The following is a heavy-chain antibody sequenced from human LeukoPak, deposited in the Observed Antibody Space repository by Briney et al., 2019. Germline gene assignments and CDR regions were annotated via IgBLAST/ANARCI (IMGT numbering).Heavy chain of an antibody. CDR1: GFTFNNAW. D-gene: IGHD3-22*01. Sequence: GGSLRLSCTVSGFTFNNAWMSWVRQAPGKGLEWVSATGSNGVTYYADSVKGRFTISRDNSKNALYLQMNGLRADDTAVYYCGIRDTSDYYVFWGQGTLVTVSS. V-gene: IGHV3-23*01. J-gene: IGHJ4*02. CDR2: TGSNGVT. CDR3: GIRDTSDYYVF.